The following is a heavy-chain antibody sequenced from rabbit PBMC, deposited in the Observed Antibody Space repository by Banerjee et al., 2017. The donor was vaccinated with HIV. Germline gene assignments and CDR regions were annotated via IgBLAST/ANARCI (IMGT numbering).Heavy chain of an antibody. J-gene: IGHJ4*01. CDR1: GFDFNNYY. CDR3: ARATTTLNYGYDL. D-gene: IGHD6-1*01. V-gene: IGHV1S7*01. Sequence: QSLVETGGGLVQPGGSLTLSCKAFGFDFNNYYMSWVRQAPGKGLEWVGIFYPGQGSTDYASWVNGRFTISSDNAQNTVDLQMNSLTAADTATYFCARATTTLNYGYDLWGQGTLVTVS. CDR2: FYPGQGST.